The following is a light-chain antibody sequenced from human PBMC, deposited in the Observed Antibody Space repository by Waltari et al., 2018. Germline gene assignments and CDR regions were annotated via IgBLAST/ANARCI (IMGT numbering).Light chain of an antibody. J-gene: IGKJ4*01. V-gene: IGKV3-11*01. CDR1: QSVLTH. CDR3: QQTNNWPLA. CDR2: GSS. Sequence: ELVLTQSPATLSLSPGEGATLSCRASQSVLTHLAWYQHKPGQAPSLLIYGSSNRATHIPARFSGRGSRTDFTLTVSSLEPEDVAYYYCQQTNNWPLACGGGTKVDIK.